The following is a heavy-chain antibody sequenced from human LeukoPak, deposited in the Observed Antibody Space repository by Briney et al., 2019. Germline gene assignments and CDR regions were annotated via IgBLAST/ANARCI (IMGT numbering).Heavy chain of an antibody. D-gene: IGHD6-13*01. CDR2: ISGSGGST. Sequence: PGGSLRFSCAASGLTFSSYAMSWVRQAPGKGLEWVSAISGSGGSTYYADSVKGRFTISRDNSKNTLYLQMNSLRAEDTAVYYCAKGIAATGLKYYWGQGTLVTVSS. CDR1: GLTFSSYA. CDR3: AKGIAATGLKYY. J-gene: IGHJ4*02. V-gene: IGHV3-23*01.